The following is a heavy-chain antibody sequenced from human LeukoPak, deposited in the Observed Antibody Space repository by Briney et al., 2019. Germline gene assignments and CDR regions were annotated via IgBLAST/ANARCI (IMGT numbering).Heavy chain of an antibody. J-gene: IGHJ4*02. Sequence: PSETLSLTCTVSGGSLSSSIYYWGWIPQPQGKGLEGFGSLYYSGSTYYNPSLKRRLTISVDTSKNQFSLKLSSVTAADTAVYYCARHRPNMSPMTITPHFDYWGQGTLVTVSS. CDR2: LYYSGST. D-gene: IGHD3-10*01. CDR1: GGSLSSSIYY. CDR3: ARHRPNMSPMTITPHFDY. V-gene: IGHV4-39*01.